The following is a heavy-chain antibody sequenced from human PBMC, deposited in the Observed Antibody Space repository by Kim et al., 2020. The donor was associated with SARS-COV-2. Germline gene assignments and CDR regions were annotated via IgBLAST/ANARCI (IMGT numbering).Heavy chain of an antibody. D-gene: IGHD3-22*01. V-gene: IGHV2-5*01. J-gene: IGHJ4*02. CDR3: AHSYDNSGYYYGSFDY. CDR2: IYGDDK. CDR1: GFSLSTRGVT. Sequence: SGPTLVNPTQTLTLTCSFSGFSLSTRGVTVGWIRQPPGKALEWLALIYGDDKRYSPSLKSRFTITKDTSKNQVVLTMTNVDPVHTATYYCAHSYDNSGYYYGSFDYWGQGILVTVSS.